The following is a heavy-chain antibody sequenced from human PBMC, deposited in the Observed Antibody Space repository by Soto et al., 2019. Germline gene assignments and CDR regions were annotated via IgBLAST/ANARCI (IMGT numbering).Heavy chain of an antibody. Sequence: SETLSLTCTVSGGSISSSSYYWGWIRQPPGKGLEWIGSIYYSGSTYYNPSLKSRVTISVDTSKNQFSLKLSSVTAADTAVYYCACMVVAATDYWYFDLWGRGTLVTVSS. CDR3: ACMVVAATDYWYFDL. D-gene: IGHD2-15*01. J-gene: IGHJ2*01. CDR2: IYYSGST. V-gene: IGHV4-39*07. CDR1: GGSISSSSYY.